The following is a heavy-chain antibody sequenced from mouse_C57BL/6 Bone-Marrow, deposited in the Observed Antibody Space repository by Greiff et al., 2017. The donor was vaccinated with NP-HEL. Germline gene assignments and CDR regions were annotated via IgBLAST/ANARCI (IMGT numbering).Heavy chain of an antibody. D-gene: IGHD4-1*01. CDR3: ARGTGRYFDY. CDR2: IHPNSGST. J-gene: IGHJ2*01. CDR1: GYTFTSYW. V-gene: IGHV1-64*01. Sequence: QVQLQQSGAELVKPGASVKLSCKASGYTFTSYWMHWVKQRPGQGLEWIGMIHPNSGSTNYNEKFKSKATLTVDKSSSTAYMQLSSLTSGDSAVYYCARGTGRYFDYWGQGTTLTVSS.